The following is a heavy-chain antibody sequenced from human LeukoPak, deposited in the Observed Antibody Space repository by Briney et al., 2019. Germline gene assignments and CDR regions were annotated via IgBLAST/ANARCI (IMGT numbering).Heavy chain of an antibody. CDR2: IWYDGSNK. Sequence: GGSLRLSCAASEFTFSSYGMHWVRQAPGKGLEWVAVIWYDGSNKYYADSVKGRFTISRDNSKNTLYLQMNSLRAEDTAVYYCARETLTSNYFDYWGQGTLVTVSS. V-gene: IGHV3-33*01. CDR3: ARETLTSNYFDY. CDR1: EFTFSSYG. J-gene: IGHJ4*02. D-gene: IGHD1-1*01.